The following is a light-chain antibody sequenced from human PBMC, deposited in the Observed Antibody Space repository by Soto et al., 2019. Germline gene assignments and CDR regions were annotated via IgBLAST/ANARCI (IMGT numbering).Light chain of an antibody. CDR2: GAS. CDR1: QSVSSSY. J-gene: IGKJ4*01. CDR3: QPYGSSPLT. Sequence: EIVLTQSPGTLSLSPGERATLSCRASQSVSSSYLAWYQQKPGQAPRLLIYGASSRANGIPDRFSGSGSGTDFTLTISRLEPEDFAVYYCQPYGSSPLTFGGGTKVQIK. V-gene: IGKV3-20*01.